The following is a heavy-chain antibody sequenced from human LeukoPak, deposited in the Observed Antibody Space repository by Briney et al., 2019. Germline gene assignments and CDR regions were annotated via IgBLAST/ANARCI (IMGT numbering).Heavy chain of an antibody. J-gene: IGHJ3*02. CDR2: ISSSGSTI. CDR1: GFTFSDYY. D-gene: IGHD3-22*01. V-gene: IGHV3-11*01. Sequence: GGSLRLSCAASGFTFSDYYMSWIRQAPGKGLEWVSYISSSGSTIYYADSVKGRFTISRDNAKNSLYPQMNSLRAEDTAVYYCAKDLRISYYDSSGYYSDAFDIWGQGTMVTVSS. CDR3: AKDLRISYYDSSGYYSDAFDI.